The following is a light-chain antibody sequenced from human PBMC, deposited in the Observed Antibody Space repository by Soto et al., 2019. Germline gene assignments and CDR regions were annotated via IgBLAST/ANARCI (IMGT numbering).Light chain of an antibody. CDR1: SSDVVGYNY. V-gene: IGLV2-14*03. Sequence: QSVLTQPASVSGSPGQSITLSCTGNSSDVVGYNYVSWYQQHPGKAPKFMIYDVSSRPSGVSNRFSGSKSGNTASLTISGLQAEDEADYYCCSYTTSNTRQIVFGTGTRSPS. CDR3: CSYTTSNTRQIV. J-gene: IGLJ1*01. CDR2: DVS.